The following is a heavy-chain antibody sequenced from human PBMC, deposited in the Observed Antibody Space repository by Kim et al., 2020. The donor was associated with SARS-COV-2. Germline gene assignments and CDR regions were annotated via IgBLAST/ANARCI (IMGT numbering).Heavy chain of an antibody. V-gene: IGHV3-21*01. Sequence: GGSLRLSCAASGFTFSSYSMNWVRQAPGKGLEWVSSISSSSSYIYYADSVKGRFTISRDNAKNSLYLQMNSLRAEDTAVYYCARAGMDNRGGAGNWYFDLWGRGTLVTVSS. J-gene: IGHJ2*01. CDR3: ARAGMDNRGGAGNWYFDL. CDR1: GFTFSSYS. D-gene: IGHD1-26*01. CDR2: ISSSSSYI.